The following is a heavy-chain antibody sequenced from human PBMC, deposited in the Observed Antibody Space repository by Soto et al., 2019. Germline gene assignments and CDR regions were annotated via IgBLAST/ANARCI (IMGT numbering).Heavy chain of an antibody. J-gene: IGHJ4*02. CDR1: GFTFSSYS. CDR3: ARGDMGRVVVAFPFDY. D-gene: IGHD2-15*01. CDR2: ISSSSSYI. V-gene: IGHV3-21*01. Sequence: EVQLVESGGGLVKPGGSLRLSCAASGFTFSSYSMNWVRQAPGKGLEWVSSISSSSSYIYYADSVKGRFTISRDNAKNSLYLQMNSLRAEDTAVYYCARGDMGRVVVAFPFDYWGQGTLVTVSS.